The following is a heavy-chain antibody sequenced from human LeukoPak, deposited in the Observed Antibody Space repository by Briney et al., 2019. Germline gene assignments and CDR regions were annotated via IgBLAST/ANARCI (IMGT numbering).Heavy chain of an antibody. V-gene: IGHV3-64*01. CDR2: ISSNGGST. CDR1: GFTFSSYA. D-gene: IGHD3-10*01. Sequence: PGGSLRLSCAASGFTFSSYAMHWVRQAPGKGLEYVSAISSNGGSTYYANSVKGRFTISRDNSKNTLYPQMGSLRAEDMAVYYCARGPEGYYGSGSSYFDYWGQGTLVTVSS. CDR3: ARGPEGYYGSGSSYFDY. J-gene: IGHJ4*02.